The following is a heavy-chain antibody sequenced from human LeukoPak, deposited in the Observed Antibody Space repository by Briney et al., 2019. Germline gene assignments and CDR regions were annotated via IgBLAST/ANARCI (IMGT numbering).Heavy chain of an antibody. CDR3: ARDKEGPFYYERGGDAFDT. J-gene: IGHJ3*02. Sequence: GGSLRLSCTASGFTVSTYAMHWVRQTPGKGLQWAAVMSPDGRNIYYADSVRGRFTISRDDSKNTLSLQMDNMRPDDTAVYYCARDKEGPFYYERGGDAFDTWGQGTMVTVSS. V-gene: IGHV3-30*04. D-gene: IGHD3-16*01. CDR1: GFTVSTYA. CDR2: MSPDGRNI.